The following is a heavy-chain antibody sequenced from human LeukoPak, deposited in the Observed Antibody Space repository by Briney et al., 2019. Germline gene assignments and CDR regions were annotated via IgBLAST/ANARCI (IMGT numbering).Heavy chain of an antibody. Sequence: GGSLRLSCTASGFTFGDYAMSWFRQAPGKGLEWVGFIRSKAYGGTTEYAASVKGRFTILRDDSKSIAYLQMNSLKTEDTAVYYCTRTSWGYYDSSGYSYYFDYWGQGTLVTVSS. CDR2: IRSKAYGGTT. J-gene: IGHJ4*02. CDR3: TRTSWGYYDSSGYSYYFDY. CDR1: GFTFGDYA. D-gene: IGHD3-22*01. V-gene: IGHV3-49*03.